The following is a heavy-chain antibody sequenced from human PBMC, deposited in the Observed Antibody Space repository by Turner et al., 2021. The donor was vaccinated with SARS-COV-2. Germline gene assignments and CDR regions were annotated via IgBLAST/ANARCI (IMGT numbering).Heavy chain of an antibody. CDR1: GFTFTTFG. CDR2: ISSSSDVV. Sequence: EVQLVESGGGLVQPGGSLRLSCEASGFTFTTFGMSWVRQVEGMELEWIAYISSSSDVVLYADSVKGRFAISRDNAKSSVDLQMNSLRAEDTAIYYCARLVSYWGQGTPVTVSS. CDR3: ARLVSY. J-gene: IGHJ4*02. V-gene: IGHV3-48*01.